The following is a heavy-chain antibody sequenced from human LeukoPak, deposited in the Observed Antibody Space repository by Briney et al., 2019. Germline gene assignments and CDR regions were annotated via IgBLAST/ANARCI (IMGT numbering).Heavy chain of an antibody. CDR2: GTT. V-gene: IGHV4-39*01. D-gene: IGHD3-10*01. Sequence: PSETLSLTCTVSGGSFSSGSFYWGWARQPPGKGLEWIGSGTTYYNPSLKSRVTISVDTSSNQFSLKLTSVTAADTAVYYCARTGGYMVWGVQNWFDPWGQGILVTVSS. CDR1: GGSFSSGSFY. CDR3: ARTGGYMVWGVQNWFDP. J-gene: IGHJ5*02.